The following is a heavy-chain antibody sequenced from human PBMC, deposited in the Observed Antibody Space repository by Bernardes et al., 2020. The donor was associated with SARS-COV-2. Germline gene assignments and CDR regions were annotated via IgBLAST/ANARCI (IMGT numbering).Heavy chain of an antibody. Sequence: PVASFRTSDYYWGRIRRPAGMGREWDGSRSRDGSTHYDPSLKSRVTISADTSKNQFSLKLTSVTSTDTAVYCCARHVYSYDITGGRDVWRRGTTVTVSS. D-gene: IGHD3-9*01. CDR2: RSRDGST. J-gene: IGHJ6*02. CDR3: ARHVYSYDITGGRDV. CDR1: VASFRTSDYY. V-gene: IGHV4-39*01.